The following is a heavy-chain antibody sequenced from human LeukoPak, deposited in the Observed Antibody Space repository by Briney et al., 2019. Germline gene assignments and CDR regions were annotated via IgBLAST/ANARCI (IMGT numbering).Heavy chain of an antibody. Sequence: SVKVSCKASGGTFSSYAISWVRQAPGQGLEWMGGIIPIFGTANYAQKFQGRVTITADESTSTAYMELGSLRSDDTAVYYCARLYDILTGTGLDYWGQGTLVTVSS. D-gene: IGHD3-9*01. J-gene: IGHJ4*02. V-gene: IGHV1-69*13. CDR1: GGTFSSYA. CDR3: ARLYDILTGTGLDY. CDR2: IIPIFGTA.